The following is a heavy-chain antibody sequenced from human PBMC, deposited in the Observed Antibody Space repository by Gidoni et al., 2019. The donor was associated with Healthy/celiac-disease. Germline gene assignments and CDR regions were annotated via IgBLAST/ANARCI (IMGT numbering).Heavy chain of an antibody. Sequence: QVQLVESGGGVVQPGRSLRLSCAASGFTFSSYAMHWVRQAPGKGLEWGAVISYDGSNKYYADSVKGRFTISRDNSKNTLYLQMNSLRAEDTAVYYCARDADEVVVAAGWGLFDYWGQGTLVTVSS. CDR1: GFTFSSYA. V-gene: IGHV3-30-3*01. D-gene: IGHD2-15*01. J-gene: IGHJ4*02. CDR3: ARDADEVVVAAGWGLFDY. CDR2: ISYDGSNK.